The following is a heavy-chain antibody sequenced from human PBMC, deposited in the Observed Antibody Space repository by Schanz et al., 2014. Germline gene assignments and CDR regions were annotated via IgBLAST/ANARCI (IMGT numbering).Heavy chain of an antibody. V-gene: IGHV3-30*18. D-gene: IGHD3-9*01. Sequence: QVQLVESGGGVVQPGRSLRLSCAASGFIFSSYGLHWVRQAPGKGLEWVAAMSYDGSIKYYGDSVKGRFTISRDNSKNTLYLHMNTLRSDDTAVYYCAKAEYDILTDSYSRLDPWGQGTLVTVSS. CDR1: GFIFSSYG. CDR2: MSYDGSIK. CDR3: AKAEYDILTDSYSRLDP. J-gene: IGHJ5*02.